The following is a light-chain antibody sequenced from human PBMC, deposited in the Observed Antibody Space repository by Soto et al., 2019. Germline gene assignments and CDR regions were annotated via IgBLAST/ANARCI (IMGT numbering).Light chain of an antibody. CDR2: GAS. Sequence: EIVLTQSPGTLSLSPGERATLSCRASQSVSSSFLAWYQQKPGQAPRLLIYGASSRATDIPDRFSGSGSGTDFTLTISRLEPEDFAVYYCQQYGSSPWTFGQGTKVEFK. J-gene: IGKJ1*01. CDR3: QQYGSSPWT. CDR1: QSVSSSF. V-gene: IGKV3-20*01.